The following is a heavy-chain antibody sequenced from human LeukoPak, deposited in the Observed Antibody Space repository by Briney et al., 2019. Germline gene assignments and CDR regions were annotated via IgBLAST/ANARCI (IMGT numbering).Heavy chain of an antibody. J-gene: IGHJ4*02. Sequence: GGSLRLSCAASGFTFSSYGMSWVRQAPGKGLEWVSAISGSGGSTYYADSVKGRFTISRDNSKNTLYLQMNSLRAEDTAVYYCAKEWTSWLRYFDWLSHLDYWGQGTLVTVSS. CDR3: AKEWTSWLRYFDWLSHLDY. V-gene: IGHV3-23*01. CDR1: GFTFSSYG. CDR2: ISGSGGST. D-gene: IGHD3-9*01.